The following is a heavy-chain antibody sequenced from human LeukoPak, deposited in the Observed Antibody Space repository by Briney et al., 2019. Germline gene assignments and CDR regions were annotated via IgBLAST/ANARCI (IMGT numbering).Heavy chain of an antibody. CDR3: ARLGVGGIAVADTLALDY. D-gene: IGHD6-19*01. CDR2: IYYSGST. CDR1: GGSISSSSYY. J-gene: IGHJ4*02. V-gene: IGHV4-39*01. Sequence: PSETLSLTCTVSGGSISSSSYYWGWIRQPPGTGLEWIGSIYYSGSTYYNPSLKSRVTISVDTSKNQFSLKLSSVTAADTAVYYCARLGVGGIAVADTLALDYWGQGTLVTVSS.